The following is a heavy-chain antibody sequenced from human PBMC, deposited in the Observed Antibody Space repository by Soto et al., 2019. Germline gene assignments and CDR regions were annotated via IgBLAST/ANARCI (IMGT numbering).Heavy chain of an antibody. J-gene: IGHJ5*02. D-gene: IGHD3-10*01. Sequence: EVQLVESGGGLVKPGGSLRLSCAASGFTFSSYSMNWVRQAPGKGLEWVSSISSSSSYIYYADSVKGRFTISRDNAKNTLYLQMNSLRAEDTAVYYCARDTDYYGSGSYGPWGQGTLVTVSS. CDR3: ARDTDYYGSGSYGP. CDR2: ISSSSSYI. V-gene: IGHV3-21*01. CDR1: GFTFSSYS.